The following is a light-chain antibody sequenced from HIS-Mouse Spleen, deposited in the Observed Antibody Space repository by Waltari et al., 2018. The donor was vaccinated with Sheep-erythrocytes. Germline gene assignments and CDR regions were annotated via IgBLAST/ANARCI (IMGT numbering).Light chain of an antibody. V-gene: IGLV2-11*01. CDR3: CSYAGSYNHV. CDR1: SSDVCGYNY. CDR2: DVS. Sequence: QSALTQPPSVSGSPGQSVTISCTGTSSDVCGYNYVSWYQQHPGKAPKLMIYDVSKRPSGVPDRFSGSKSGNTASLTISGLQAEDEADYYCCSYAGSYNHVFATGTKVTVL. J-gene: IGLJ1*01.